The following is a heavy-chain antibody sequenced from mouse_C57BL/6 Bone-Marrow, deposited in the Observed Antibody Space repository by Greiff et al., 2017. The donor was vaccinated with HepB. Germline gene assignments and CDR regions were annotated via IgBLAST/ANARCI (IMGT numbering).Heavy chain of an antibody. J-gene: IGHJ3*01. CDR2: ISSGGSYT. V-gene: IGHV5-6*01. Sequence: EVMLVESGGDLVKPGGSLKLSCAASGFTFSSYGMSWVRQTPDKRLEWVATISSGGSYTYYPDSVKGRFTISRDNAKNTLYLQMSSLTSEDTAMYYCARQHYGSSLFAYWGQGTLVTVSA. D-gene: IGHD1-1*01. CDR1: GFTFSSYG. CDR3: ARQHYGSSLFAY.